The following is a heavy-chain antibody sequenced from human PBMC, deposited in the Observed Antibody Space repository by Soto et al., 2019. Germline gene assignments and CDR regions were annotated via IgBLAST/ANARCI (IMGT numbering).Heavy chain of an antibody. J-gene: IGHJ4*02. CDR3: ARDPNGGDTAMVPFDY. CDR2: IYYSGST. CDR1: GGSISSHY. V-gene: IGHV4-59*11. D-gene: IGHD5-18*01. Sequence: PSETLSLTCTVSGGSISSHYWSWIRQPPGQGLEWIGYIYYSGSTNYNPSLKSRVTISVDTSKNQFSLRLSSVTAADTAVYYCARDPNGGDTAMVPFDYWGQGTLVTVSS.